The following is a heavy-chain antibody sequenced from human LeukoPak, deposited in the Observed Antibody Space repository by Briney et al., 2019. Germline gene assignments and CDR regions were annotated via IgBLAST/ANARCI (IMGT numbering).Heavy chain of an antibody. J-gene: IGHJ4*02. Sequence: PGGSLRLSCAASGFTFTSYWMHWVRQPPGKGLVWVSRVEHDGSRTAYADSVTGRFTISRDNARNMVYLQMNNLRAEDTAVYYCVTDLGWGQGTLVTVSS. D-gene: IGHD4-17*01. V-gene: IGHV3-74*01. CDR1: GFTFTSYW. CDR2: VEHDGSRT. CDR3: VTDLG.